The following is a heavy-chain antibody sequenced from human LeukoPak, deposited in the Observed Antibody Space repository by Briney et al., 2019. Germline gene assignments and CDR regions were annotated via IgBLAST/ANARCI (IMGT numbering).Heavy chain of an antibody. J-gene: IGHJ4*02. V-gene: IGHV4-61*02. CDR2: IYTSGST. Sequence: PSETLSLTCTVSGGSISSGSYYWSWIRQPAGKGLEWIGRIYTSGSTNYNPSLKSRVTISVDTSKNQFSLKLSSVTAADTAVYYCARLYYAGSGDYYFDYWGQGTLVTVSS. CDR3: ARLYYAGSGDYYFDY. D-gene: IGHD3-10*01. CDR1: GGSISSGSYY.